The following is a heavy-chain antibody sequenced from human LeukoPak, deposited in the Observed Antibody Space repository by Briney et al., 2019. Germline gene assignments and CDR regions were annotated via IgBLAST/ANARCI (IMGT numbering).Heavy chain of an antibody. Sequence: ASVKVSCKASGYTFTGYYMHWVRQAPGQGLEWMGWINPNSGGTNYAQKFQGRVTMTRDTSISTAYMELSRLRSDDTAVNYCAREPFGTGEFGVVIAPFDYWGQGTLVTVSS. CDR2: INPNSGGT. D-gene: IGHD3-3*01. J-gene: IGHJ4*02. CDR1: GYTFTGYY. V-gene: IGHV1-2*02. CDR3: AREPFGTGEFGVVIAPFDY.